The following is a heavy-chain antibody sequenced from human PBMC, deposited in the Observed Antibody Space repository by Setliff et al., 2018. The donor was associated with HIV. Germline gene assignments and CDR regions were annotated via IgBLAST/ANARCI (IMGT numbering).Heavy chain of an antibody. Sequence: SETLSLTCTVSGGSISSYYWSWIRQPAGKGLEWIGRIYTSGSTNYNPSLKSRVTMSVDTSKNQFSLKLSSVTAADTAVYYWARDGSGSSYYYYYMDVWGKGTRDTVS. V-gene: IGHV4-4*07. CDR1: GGSISSYY. J-gene: IGHJ6*03. CDR2: IYTSGST. CDR3: ARDGSGSSYYYYYMDV. D-gene: IGHD3-10*01.